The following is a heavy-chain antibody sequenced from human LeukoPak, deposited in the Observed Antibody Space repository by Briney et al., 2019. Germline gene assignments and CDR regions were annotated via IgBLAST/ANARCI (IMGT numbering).Heavy chain of an antibody. CDR3: ARAYYDILTGYENFDY. Sequence: ASVKVSCKASGYTFTGYYMHWVRQAPGQGLEWMGWINPNSGGTNYAQKFQGRVTMTRDTSIRTAYMERSRLRSDDTAVYYCARAYYDILTGYENFDYWGQGTLVTVSS. J-gene: IGHJ4*02. CDR1: GYTFTGYY. V-gene: IGHV1-2*02. D-gene: IGHD3-9*01. CDR2: INPNSGGT.